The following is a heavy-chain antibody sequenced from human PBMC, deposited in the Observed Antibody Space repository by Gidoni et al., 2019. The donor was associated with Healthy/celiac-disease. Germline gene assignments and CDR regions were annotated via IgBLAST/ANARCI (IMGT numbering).Heavy chain of an antibody. CDR3: ARGERGIVYGMDV. D-gene: IGHD3-22*01. CDR2: IYYSGST. CDR1: GGSISSYY. J-gene: IGHJ6*02. Sequence: QVQLQESGPGLVKPSETLSLTCTVSGGSISSYYWSWIRQPPGKGLEWIGYIYYSGSTNYNPSLKSRVTISVDTSKNQFSLKLSSVTAADTAVYYCARGERGIVYGMDVWGQGTTVTVSS. V-gene: IGHV4-59*01.